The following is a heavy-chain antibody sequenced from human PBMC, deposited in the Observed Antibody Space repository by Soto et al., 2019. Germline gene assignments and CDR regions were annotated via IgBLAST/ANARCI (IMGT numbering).Heavy chain of an antibody. V-gene: IGHV3-30*18. J-gene: IGHJ4*02. CDR3: AKVVGEDIVVVPAAMGNFDY. D-gene: IGHD2-2*01. CDR2: ISYDGSNK. Sequence: GGSLRLSCAASGFTFSSYGMHWVRQAPGKGLEWVAVISYDGSNKYYADSVKGRFTISRDNSKNTLYLQMNSLRAEDTAVYYCAKVVGEDIVVVPAAMGNFDYWGQGTLVTVS. CDR1: GFTFSSYG.